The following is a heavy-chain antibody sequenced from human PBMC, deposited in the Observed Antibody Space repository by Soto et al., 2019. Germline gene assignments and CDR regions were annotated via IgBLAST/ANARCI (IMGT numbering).Heavy chain of an antibody. V-gene: IGHV4-31*03. D-gene: IGHD5-18*01. Sequence: SETLSLTCTVSGGSIRSGGYYWSWVRQNPRKGLEWIGNIYYSGNTYYNPSLKSRLTISVDTSKNQFSLILSSVSAADTAVYYCARDRLMATAGTARHYFGLDVWGQGTTVTVSS. CDR2: IYYSGNT. CDR3: ARDRLMATAGTARHYFGLDV. CDR1: GGSIRSGGYY. J-gene: IGHJ6*02.